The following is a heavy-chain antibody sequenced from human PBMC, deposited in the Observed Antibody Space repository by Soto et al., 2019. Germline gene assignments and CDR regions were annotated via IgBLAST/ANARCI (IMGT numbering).Heavy chain of an antibody. CDR3: AKERPRYSSGSMYFDY. J-gene: IGHJ4*02. CDR2: ISYDGSNK. CDR1: GFTFSSYG. D-gene: IGHD6-19*01. Sequence: HPGGSLRLSCAASGFTFSSYGMHCVRQARGKGLEWVAVISYDGSNKYYADSVKGRFTISRDNSKNTLYLQMNSLRAEDTAVYYCAKERPRYSSGSMYFDYWGQGTLVTVSS. V-gene: IGHV3-30*18.